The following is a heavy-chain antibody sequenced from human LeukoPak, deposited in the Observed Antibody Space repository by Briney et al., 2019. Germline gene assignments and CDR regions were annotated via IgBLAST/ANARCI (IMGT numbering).Heavy chain of an antibody. D-gene: IGHD6-19*01. V-gene: IGHV3-30*04. Sequence: GGSLRLSCAASGFTFSNYIMHWVRQAPGKGLDWVAVILENGSNQYYADSVKGRFTISRDNSKNTLFLQMNSLRSDDTALYYCAKDQWLVLNYWGQGTLVTVSS. CDR2: ILENGSNQ. CDR3: AKDQWLVLNY. CDR1: GFTFSNYI. J-gene: IGHJ4*02.